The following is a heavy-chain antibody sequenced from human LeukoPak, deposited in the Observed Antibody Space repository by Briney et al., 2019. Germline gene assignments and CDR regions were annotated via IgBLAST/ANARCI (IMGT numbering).Heavy chain of an antibody. CDR2: ISYDGSKS. CDR1: GFTFSSYG. Sequence: TGGSLRLSCAASGFTFSSYGIHWVRQAPGKGLEWVAVISYDGSKSYYADSVKGRFTISRDNSKNTLSLQMNSLRVEDTAAYYCAKEEYNWNNIDYWGQGTLVTVSS. J-gene: IGHJ4*02. D-gene: IGHD1/OR15-1a*01. CDR3: AKEEYNWNNIDY. V-gene: IGHV3-30*18.